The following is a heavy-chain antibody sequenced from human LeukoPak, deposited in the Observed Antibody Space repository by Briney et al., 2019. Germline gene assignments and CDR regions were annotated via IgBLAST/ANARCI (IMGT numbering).Heavy chain of an antibody. Sequence: QPGRSLRLSCAASGFTFSSYAMHWVRQAPGKGLEWVAVISYDGSNKYYADSVKGRFTISRDIITNTLYLQMNSLRPDDTAMYYCAKDGGPLIRFLISGPDYWGQGTRVTVSS. D-gene: IGHD5-12*01. CDR2: ISYDGSNK. V-gene: IGHV3-30-3*01. J-gene: IGHJ4*02. CDR3: AKDGGPLIRFLISGPDY. CDR1: GFTFSSYA.